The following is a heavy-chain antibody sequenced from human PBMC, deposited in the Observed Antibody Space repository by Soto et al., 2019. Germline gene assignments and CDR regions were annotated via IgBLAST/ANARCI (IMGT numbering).Heavy chain of an antibody. CDR2: ISAYNGNT. J-gene: IGHJ4*02. Sequence: ASVKVSCKASGYTFTSYGISWVRQAPGQGLEWMGWISAYNGNTSYAQKLQGRVTMTTDTSTSTAYMELRSLRSDDTAVYYCARDDSGSYSVGLFDYWGQGTLVTVSS. CDR1: GYTFTSYG. D-gene: IGHD1-26*01. CDR3: ARDDSGSYSVGLFDY. V-gene: IGHV1-18*04.